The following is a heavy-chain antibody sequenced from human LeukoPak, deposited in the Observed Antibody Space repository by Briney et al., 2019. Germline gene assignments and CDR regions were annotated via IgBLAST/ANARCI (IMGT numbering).Heavy chain of an antibody. V-gene: IGHV3-30-3*01. D-gene: IGHD3-3*01. CDR2: ISYDGSNK. CDR1: GFTFSSYA. Sequence: GGSLRLSYAASGFTFSSYAMHWVRQAPGKGLEWVAVISYDGSNKHYADSVKGRFTISRDNSKNTLYLQMNSLKTEDTAVYYCTTDYYDFWSGYYPGDYWGQGTLVTVSS. CDR3: TTDYYDFWSGYYPGDY. J-gene: IGHJ4*02.